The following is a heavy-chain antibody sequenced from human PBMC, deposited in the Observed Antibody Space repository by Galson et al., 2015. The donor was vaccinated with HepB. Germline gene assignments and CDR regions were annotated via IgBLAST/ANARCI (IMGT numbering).Heavy chain of an antibody. Sequence: TLSLTCTVSGDSISSGGDLYWSWIRQHPGKGLEWIGYIYYSGTTFYNPSLESRLTISVDTSKNQFSLRLSSVTAADTAVYYCARYDASGRDFDCWGQGTLVTVSS. D-gene: IGHD3-10*01. CDR2: IYYSGTT. CDR3: ARYDASGRDFDC. J-gene: IGHJ4*02. V-gene: IGHV4-31*03. CDR1: GDSISSGGDLY.